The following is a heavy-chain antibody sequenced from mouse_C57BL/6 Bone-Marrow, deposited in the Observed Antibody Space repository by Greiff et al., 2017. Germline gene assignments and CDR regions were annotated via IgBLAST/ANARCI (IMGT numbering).Heavy chain of an antibody. CDR1: GYTFTSYW. Sequence: VQLQQPGAELVKAGVVVPVSCQASGYTFTSYWMHWVKQRPGQGLEWIGRIHPSDSDTNYNQKFKGKATLTVDKSSSTAYMQLSSLTSEDSAVYYCAMDGEMDYWGQGTSVTVSS. D-gene: IGHD2-3*01. CDR2: IHPSDSDT. V-gene: IGHV1-74*01. CDR3: AMDGEMDY. J-gene: IGHJ4*01.